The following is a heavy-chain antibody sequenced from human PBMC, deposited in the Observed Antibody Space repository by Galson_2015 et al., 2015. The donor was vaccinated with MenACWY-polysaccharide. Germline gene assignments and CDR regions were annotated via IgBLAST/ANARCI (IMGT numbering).Heavy chain of an antibody. Sequence: SLRLSCAASGLKFRGSGMHLVRQAPGKGLEWVAVIQYDGSQKQYIDSVKGRFTISRDNSKNTLYLEMNSLRAEDTALYYCAREGSRIVFHAFDVWGQGTMVIVSS. J-gene: IGHJ3*01. D-gene: IGHD3-10*02. CDR1: GLKFRGSG. CDR3: AREGSRIVFHAFDV. CDR2: IQYDGSQK. V-gene: IGHV3-33*01.